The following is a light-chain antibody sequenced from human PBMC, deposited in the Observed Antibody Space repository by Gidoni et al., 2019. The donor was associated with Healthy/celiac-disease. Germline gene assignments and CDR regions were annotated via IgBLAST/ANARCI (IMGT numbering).Light chain of an antibody. V-gene: IGKV4-1*01. CDR2: WAS. Sequence: DIVMTPSPDSLAVSLGERATINCKSSQRVLYSSNNKNYLAWYQQKPGQPPKLLIYWASTRESGVPDRFSGSGSGTDFTRTISSLQAEDVAVYYCQQYYSTPTFGQGTRLEIK. CDR1: QRVLYSSNNKNY. J-gene: IGKJ5*01. CDR3: QQYYSTPT.